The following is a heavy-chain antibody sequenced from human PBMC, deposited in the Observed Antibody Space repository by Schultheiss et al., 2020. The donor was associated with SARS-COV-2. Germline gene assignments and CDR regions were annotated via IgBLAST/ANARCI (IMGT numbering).Heavy chain of an antibody. D-gene: IGHD1-1*01. Sequence: GESLKISCEASGFTFNEYTMHWLRQAPGKGLEWVALITWDDDSTFYAASVRGRFTISRDDAKNSLYLQMNSLRVDDTAVYYCVRDWGFHWSDRLDYWGQGVLVTVSS. V-gene: IGHV3-43*01. CDR1: GFTFNEYT. CDR3: VRDWGFHWSDRLDY. CDR2: ITWDDDST. J-gene: IGHJ4*02.